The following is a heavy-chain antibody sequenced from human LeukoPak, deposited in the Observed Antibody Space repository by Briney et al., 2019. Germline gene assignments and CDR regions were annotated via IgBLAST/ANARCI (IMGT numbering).Heavy chain of an antibody. J-gene: IGHJ4*02. CDR3: ARAQRGVAGTH. CDR2: INHSGST. Sequence: KTSETLSLTCAVYGGSFSGYYWSWIRQPPGKGLEWIGEINHSGSTNYNPSLKSRVTISVDTSKNQFSLKLSSVTAADTAVYYCARAQRGVAGTHWGQGTLVTVSS. D-gene: IGHD6-19*01. CDR1: GGSFSGYY. V-gene: IGHV4-34*01.